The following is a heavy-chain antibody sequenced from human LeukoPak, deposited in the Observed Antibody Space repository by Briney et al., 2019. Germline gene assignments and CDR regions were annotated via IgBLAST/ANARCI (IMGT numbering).Heavy chain of an antibody. CDR1: GFTFSSYN. CDR2: ISSGSGTI. CDR3: AKRRDTAMVMDY. J-gene: IGHJ4*02. V-gene: IGHV3-48*04. Sequence: GGSLRLSCAASGFTFSSYNMNWVRQAPGKGLEWVSYISSGSGTIYYAGSVKGRFTISRDNAKNSLHLQMNSLRAEDTAVYYCAKRRDTAMVMDYWGQGTLVTVSS. D-gene: IGHD5-18*01.